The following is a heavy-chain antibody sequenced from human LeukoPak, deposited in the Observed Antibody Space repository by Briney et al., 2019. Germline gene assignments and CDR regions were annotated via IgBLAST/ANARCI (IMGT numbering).Heavy chain of an antibody. J-gene: IGHJ4*02. CDR1: GFTFSSYA. CDR3: ARSDILTGCVFGY. V-gene: IGHV3-30-3*01. CDR2: ISYDGSNK. D-gene: IGHD3-9*01. Sequence: PGGSLRLSCAASGFTFSSYAMHWVRQAPGKGLEWVAVISYDGSNKYYADSVKGRFTISRDNSKNTLYLQMNSLRAEDTAVYYCARSDILTGCVFGYWGQGTLVTVSS.